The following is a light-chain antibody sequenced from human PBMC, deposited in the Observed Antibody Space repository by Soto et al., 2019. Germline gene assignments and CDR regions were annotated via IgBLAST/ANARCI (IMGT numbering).Light chain of an antibody. J-gene: IGLJ2*01. V-gene: IGLV2-14*01. Sequence: QSVLTQPASVSGSPGQSITISCTGTSSDVGGYNYVSWYQQHPGKAPKLMIYDVSNRPSGVSNRFSGSKSGNTASLTISGLQVEDEADYYCSSYTSSSTLVLGGGTQLTVL. CDR3: SSYTSSSTLV. CDR2: DVS. CDR1: SSDVGGYNY.